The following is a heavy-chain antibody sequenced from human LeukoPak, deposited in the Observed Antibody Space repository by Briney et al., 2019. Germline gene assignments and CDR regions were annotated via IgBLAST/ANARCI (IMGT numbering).Heavy chain of an antibody. CDR1: GFTFNTFA. CDR3: AAATHDSSGYYYKPYYFDY. CDR2: ISYDGDKQ. J-gene: IGHJ4*02. Sequence: GGSLRLSCAATGFTFNTFAMHWVRQAPGKGLEWLGLISYDGDKQIYPASVKGRFSFSRDNSNNTLYLQMNSLRSEDTAVYYCAAATHDSSGYYYKPYYFDYWGQGTLVTVSS. V-gene: IGHV3-30-3*01. D-gene: IGHD3-22*01.